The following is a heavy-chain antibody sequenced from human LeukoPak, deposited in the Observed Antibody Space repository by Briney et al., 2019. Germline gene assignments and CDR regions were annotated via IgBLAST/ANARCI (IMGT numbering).Heavy chain of an antibody. CDR1: AFTLSSSS. J-gene: IGHJ4*02. V-gene: IGHV3-30-3*01. D-gene: IGHD1-14*01. CDR3: AKDYHCLVDY. Sequence: GRSLRLSCPASAFTLSSSSVHWVSPAPGKGLQWVATISSDGSKTYHADSVTGPSTPARDTSKNTTYLQMDRLRGEDTAVYSCAKDYHCLVDYWGQGTLVTVSS. CDR2: ISSDGSKT.